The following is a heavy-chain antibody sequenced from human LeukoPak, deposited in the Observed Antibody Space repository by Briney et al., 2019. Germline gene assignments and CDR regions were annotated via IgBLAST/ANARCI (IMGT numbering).Heavy chain of an antibody. CDR1: GFSISGGYY. Sequence: PSETLSLTCSVSGFSISGGYYWGWIRQPPGKGLEWLGSIYHSGNTDYNPSLKSRVTISVDTAKNKFFLRLGSVTAADTAVYYCARDLGYSSGWWDLGYWGQGTLVTVSS. CDR3: ARDLGYSSGWWDLGY. J-gene: IGHJ4*02. CDR2: IYHSGNT. D-gene: IGHD6-19*01. V-gene: IGHV4-38-2*02.